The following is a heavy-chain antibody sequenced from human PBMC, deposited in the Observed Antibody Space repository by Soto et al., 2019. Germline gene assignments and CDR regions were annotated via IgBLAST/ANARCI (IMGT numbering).Heavy chain of an antibody. CDR1: GFTFSSYA. CDR2: ISGSGGST. D-gene: IGHD6-13*01. V-gene: IGHV3-23*01. J-gene: IGHJ6*02. Sequence: GGSLRLSCAASGFTFSSYAMSWVRQAPGKGLEWVSAISGSGGSTYYADSVKGRFTISRDNSKNTLYLQMNSLRAEDTAVYYCAKDPSSSWTGDYYYYYGMDVWGQGTTVTVSS. CDR3: AKDPSSSWTGDYYYYYGMDV.